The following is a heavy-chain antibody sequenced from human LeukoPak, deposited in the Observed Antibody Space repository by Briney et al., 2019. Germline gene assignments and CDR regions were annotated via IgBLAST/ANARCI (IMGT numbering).Heavy chain of an antibody. CDR1: GGSFSGYY. V-gene: IGHV4-34*01. CDR2: INHSGST. CDR3: ARHRAHSGYDSRYYFDY. J-gene: IGHJ4*02. D-gene: IGHD5-12*01. Sequence: SETLSLTCAVYGGSFSGYYWSWIRQPPGKGLEWIGEINHSGSTNYNPSLKSRVTISVDTSKNQFSLKLSSVTAADMVVYYCARHRAHSGYDSRYYFDYWGQGTLVTVSS.